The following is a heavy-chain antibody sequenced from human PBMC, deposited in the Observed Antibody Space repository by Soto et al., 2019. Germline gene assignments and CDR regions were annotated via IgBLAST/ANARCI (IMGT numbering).Heavy chain of an antibody. D-gene: IGHD5-18*01. Sequence: QVQLVQSGAEVKKPGASVKVSCKASGYTFTSYSITWVRQAPGQGLEWMGWISAHDGNTKYAQKLQGRVTMPTDTATSTAYMEVRSLRSGDTAVYYCARDTAMALPDAWGQGTLVTFSS. V-gene: IGHV1-18*01. J-gene: IGHJ4*02. CDR3: ARDTAMALPDA. CDR1: GYTFTSYS. CDR2: ISAHDGNT.